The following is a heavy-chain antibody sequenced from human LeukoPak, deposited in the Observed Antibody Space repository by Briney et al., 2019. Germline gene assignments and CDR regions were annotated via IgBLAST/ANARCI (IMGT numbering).Heavy chain of an antibody. J-gene: IGHJ4*02. CDR2: ISGSGGST. CDR1: GYTFSSYA. CDR3: AKSGGYSGYDYGDY. Sequence: PGGSLRLSCAASGYTFSSYAMSWVRQAPGKGLEWVSAISGSGGSTYYADSVKGRFTISRDNSKNTLYLQMNSLRAEDTAVYYCAKSGGYSGYDYGDYWGQGTLVTVSS. V-gene: IGHV3-23*01. D-gene: IGHD5-12*01.